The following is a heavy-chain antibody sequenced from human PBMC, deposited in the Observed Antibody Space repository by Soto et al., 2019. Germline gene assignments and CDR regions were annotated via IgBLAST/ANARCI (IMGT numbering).Heavy chain of an antibody. CDR2: INPDSGAT. CDR1: GYSFTGYY. V-gene: IGHV1-2*02. CDR3: ARGDYGTGGYPFPYFDY. D-gene: IGHD2-8*02. Sequence: HEHLVQSGAKVKRPGASLKVSCKASGYSFTGYYIHWVRQAPGQGLEWMGWINPDSGATNYAQNFQGRVTLTSDTSISTASMDLTSLTSDDTAVYYCARGDYGTGGYPFPYFDYWGQGTLVIVSS. J-gene: IGHJ4*02.